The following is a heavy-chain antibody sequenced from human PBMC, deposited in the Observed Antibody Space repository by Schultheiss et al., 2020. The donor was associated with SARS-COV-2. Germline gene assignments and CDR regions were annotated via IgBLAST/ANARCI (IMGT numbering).Heavy chain of an antibody. CDR3: ARSRRDGYNPHFDY. CDR2: IYTSGST. V-gene: IGHV4-4*07. Sequence: SETLSLTCTVSGGSISSYYWSWIRQPAGKGLEWIGRIYTSGSTNYNPSLKSRVTMSVDTSKNQFSLKLSSVTAADTAVYYCARSRRDGYNPHFDYWGQGTLVTVSS. J-gene: IGHJ4*02. D-gene: IGHD5-24*01. CDR1: GGSISSYY.